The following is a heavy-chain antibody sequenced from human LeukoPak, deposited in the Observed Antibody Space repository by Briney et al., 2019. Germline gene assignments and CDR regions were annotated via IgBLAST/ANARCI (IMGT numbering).Heavy chain of an antibody. V-gene: IGHV3-23*01. J-gene: IGHJ4*02. CDR3: AKRGVVIRVILVGFHKEAYYFDS. Sequence: RTGGSLRFSCSGSGITLSNYGMSWVRQAPGKGLEWVAGISDSGGITKYADSVKGRFTISRDNSKNTLYLQMNSLRAEDTAVYFCAKRGVVIRVILVGFHKEAYYFDSWGQGALVTVSS. CDR1: GITLSNYG. D-gene: IGHD3-22*01. CDR2: ISDSGGIT.